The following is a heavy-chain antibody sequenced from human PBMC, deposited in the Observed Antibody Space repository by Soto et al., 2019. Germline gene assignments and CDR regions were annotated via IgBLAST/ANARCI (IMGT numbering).Heavy chain of an antibody. CDR2: IYHSGST. V-gene: IGHV4-38-2*01. J-gene: IGHJ4*02. CDR3: VATKTYYFDY. D-gene: IGHD5-12*01. CDR1: GYSISSGYY. Sequence: SETLSLTCAVSGYSISSGYYWGWIRQPPGKGLEWIGSIYHSGSTYYNPSLKSRVTISVDTSKNQFSLKLSSVTAADTAVYYGVATKTYYFDYWGQGTLVTVYS.